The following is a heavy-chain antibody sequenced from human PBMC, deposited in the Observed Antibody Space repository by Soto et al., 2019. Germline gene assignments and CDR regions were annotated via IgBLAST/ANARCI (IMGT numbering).Heavy chain of an antibody. D-gene: IGHD5-18*01. J-gene: IGHJ6*03. V-gene: IGHV4-59*08. CDR1: GGSISSYY. Sequence: SETLSLTCTVSGGSISSYYWSWIRQPPGKGLEWIGYIYYSGSTNYNPSLKSRVTISVDTSKNQFSLKLSSVTAADTAVYSWARRSYGYLGYYYYYMEVWGKGTTVTVSS. CDR3: ARRSYGYLGYYYYYMEV. CDR2: IYYSGST.